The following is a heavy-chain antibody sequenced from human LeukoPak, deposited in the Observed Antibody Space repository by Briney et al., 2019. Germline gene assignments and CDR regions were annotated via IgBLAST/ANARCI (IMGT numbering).Heavy chain of an antibody. J-gene: IGHJ4*02. CDR2: IYYSGST. D-gene: IGHD4/OR15-4a*01. CDR3: ARRLRLTHFFHY. Sequence: SETLSLTCTVSGCSISSSSYYWGWIRQPPGKGLEWIGTIYYSGSTFSNPSFRSRVTISVDTSQNQFSLRLSSVTAADTAVYYYARRLRLTHFFHYWGERTLVTVSS. V-gene: IGHV4-39*01. CDR1: GCSISSSSYY.